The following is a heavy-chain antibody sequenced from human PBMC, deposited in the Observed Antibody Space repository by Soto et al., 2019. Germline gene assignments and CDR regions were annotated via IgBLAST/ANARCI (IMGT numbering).Heavy chain of an antibody. V-gene: IGHV3-33*01. D-gene: IGHD1-1*01. CDR3: ARDHFVQLRSYYYGMDV. J-gene: IGHJ6*02. Sequence: GGSLRLSCAASGFTFSSYGMHWVRQAPGKGLEWVAVIWYDGSNKYYADSVKGRFTISRDNSKNTLYLQMNSLRAEDTAVYYCARDHFVQLRSYYYGMDVWGQGTTVTVSS. CDR2: IWYDGSNK. CDR1: GFTFSSYG.